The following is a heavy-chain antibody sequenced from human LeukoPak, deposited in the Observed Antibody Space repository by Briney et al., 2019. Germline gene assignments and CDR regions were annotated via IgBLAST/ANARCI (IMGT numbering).Heavy chain of an antibody. J-gene: IGHJ5*02. D-gene: IGHD3-16*02. CDR1: GYTFTSYG. Sequence: ASVKVSCKASGYTFTSYGISWVRQAPGQGLEWMGWISAYNGNTNYAQKLQGRVTMTTDTSTSTAYMELRSLRSDDTAVYYCARGNYVWGSYRGRSWFDPWGQGTLVTVSS. CDR2: ISAYNGNT. V-gene: IGHV1-18*01. CDR3: ARGNYVWGSYRGRSWFDP.